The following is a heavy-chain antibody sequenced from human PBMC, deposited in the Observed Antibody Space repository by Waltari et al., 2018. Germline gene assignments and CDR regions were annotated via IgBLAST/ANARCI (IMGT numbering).Heavy chain of an antibody. CDR2: INSDGSST. CDR1: GFTFSSYW. J-gene: IGHJ4*02. V-gene: IGHV3-74*01. CDR3: ARDGYSSSSVWAGPPY. Sequence: EVQLVESGGGLVQPGGSLRLSCAASGFTFSSYWMHWVRQAPGKGLVWFSRINSDGSSTSYADSVKGRFTISRDNAKNTLYLQMNSLRAEDTAVYYCARDGYSSSSVWAGPPYWGQGTLVTVSS. D-gene: IGHD6-6*01.